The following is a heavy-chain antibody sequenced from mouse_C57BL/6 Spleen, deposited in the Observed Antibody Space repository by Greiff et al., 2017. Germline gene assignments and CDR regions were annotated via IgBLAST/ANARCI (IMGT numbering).Heavy chain of an antibody. CDR3: TREIYYGNYAYAMDY. CDR1: GYTFTSYW. J-gene: IGHJ4*01. Sequence: EVQLQQSGPVLARPGASVKMSCKTSGYTFTSYWMHWVKQRPGQGLEWIGAIYPGNSDTSYNQKFKGKAKLTAFTSASTAYMELSSLTNVDSAVYYCTREIYYGNYAYAMDYWGQGTSVTVSS. V-gene: IGHV1-5*01. D-gene: IGHD2-1*01. CDR2: IYPGNSDT.